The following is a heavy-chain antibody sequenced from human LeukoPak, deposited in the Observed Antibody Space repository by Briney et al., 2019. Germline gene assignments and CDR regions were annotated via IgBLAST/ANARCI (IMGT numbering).Heavy chain of an antibody. Sequence: PGGSLRLSCSASGFTFKSYAMHWVRQAPGKGLEWVSAITDSSTSTYYADSVKGRFTISRHNSKNTLYLQMNSLRAEDTAVYYCAKGSSSSRPYYFDYWGQGTLVTVSS. D-gene: IGHD6-13*01. CDR3: AKGSSSSRPYYFDY. CDR1: GFTFKSYA. V-gene: IGHV3-23*01. J-gene: IGHJ4*02. CDR2: ITDSSTST.